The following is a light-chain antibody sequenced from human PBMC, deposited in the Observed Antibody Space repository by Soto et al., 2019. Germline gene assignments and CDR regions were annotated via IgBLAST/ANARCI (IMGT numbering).Light chain of an antibody. Sequence: DIQMTQSPSSLSASVGDRVTITCQASQDISNYLNWYQQKPGKAPKVLIYDASNLGTGVPSRFSGSGSGTDFTFSISSLQPEDVGTYYCQQSYSTPKTFGQGTKVDIK. V-gene: IGKV1-33*01. J-gene: IGKJ1*01. CDR3: QQSYSTPKT. CDR2: DAS. CDR1: QDISNY.